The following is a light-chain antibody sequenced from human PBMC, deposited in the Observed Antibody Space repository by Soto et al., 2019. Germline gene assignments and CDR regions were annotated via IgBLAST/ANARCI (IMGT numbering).Light chain of an antibody. Sequence: EFVLTQSPGTLSLSPGERATLSCRASESVSSIFLTWYQQKPGQAPRLLIYRTSNRVTGIPDRFSGSGSGTDFTLTISRLEPEHFAVYYCQHYVTSPLTFGGGTKVDI. CDR1: ESVSSIF. V-gene: IGKV3-20*01. CDR2: RTS. J-gene: IGKJ4*01. CDR3: QHYVTSPLT.